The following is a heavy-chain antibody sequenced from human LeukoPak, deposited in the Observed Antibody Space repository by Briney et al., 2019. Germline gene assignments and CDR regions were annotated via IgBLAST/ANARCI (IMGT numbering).Heavy chain of an antibody. CDR1: GFTFSSYS. CDR2: ISSSSSYI. V-gene: IGHV3-21*01. Sequence: PGGSLRLSCAASGFTFSSYSMNWVRQAPGKGLEWVSSISSSSSYIYYADSVKGRLTISRDNAKNSLYLQMNSLRAEDTAVYYCARDLSYSSAPLPFYYFDYWGQGTLVTVSS. D-gene: IGHD6-19*01. J-gene: IGHJ4*02. CDR3: ARDLSYSSAPLPFYYFDY.